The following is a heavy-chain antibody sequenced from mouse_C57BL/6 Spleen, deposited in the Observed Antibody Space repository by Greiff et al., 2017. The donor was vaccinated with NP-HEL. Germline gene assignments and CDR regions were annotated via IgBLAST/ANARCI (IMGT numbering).Heavy chain of an antibody. D-gene: IGHD4-1*01. J-gene: IGHJ2*01. CDR1: GYAFSSYW. V-gene: IGHV1-80*01. CDR2: IYPGDGDT. CDR3: AREELGRGVFDY. Sequence: QVQLQQSGAELVKPGASVKISCKASGYAFSSYWMNWVKQRPGKGLEWIGQIYPGDGDTNYNGKFKGKATLTADKSSSTAYMQLSSLTSEDSAVYFCAREELGRGVFDYWGQGTTLTVSS.